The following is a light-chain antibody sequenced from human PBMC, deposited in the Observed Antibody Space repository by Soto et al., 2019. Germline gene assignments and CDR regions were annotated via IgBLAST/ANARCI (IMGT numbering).Light chain of an antibody. V-gene: IGKV1-33*01. CDR3: QKYNSAPFT. Sequence: DIQMTQSPSSLSASVGDRVTITCQASQDISNYLNWYQQKPGKAPKLLIYDASNLETGVPSRFSGSGSGTDFTFTISSLQPEDVATHYCQKYNSAPFTFGQGTRLEIK. CDR2: DAS. CDR1: QDISNY. J-gene: IGKJ5*01.